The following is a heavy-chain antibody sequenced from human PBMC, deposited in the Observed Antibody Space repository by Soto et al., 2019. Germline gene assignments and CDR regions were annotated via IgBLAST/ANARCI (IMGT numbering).Heavy chain of an antibody. CDR2: ISYDGSNK. CDR1: GFTFSSYG. CDR3: AKDSTWFGELIYYCGMDV. V-gene: IGHV3-30*18. Sequence: QVQLVESGGGVVQPGRSLRLSCAASGFTFSSYGMHWVRQAPGKGLEWVAVISYDGSNKYYADSVKGRFTISRDNSKNTLYLQMNSLRAEDTAVYYCAKDSTWFGELIYYCGMDVWGQGTTVTVSS. J-gene: IGHJ6*02. D-gene: IGHD3-10*01.